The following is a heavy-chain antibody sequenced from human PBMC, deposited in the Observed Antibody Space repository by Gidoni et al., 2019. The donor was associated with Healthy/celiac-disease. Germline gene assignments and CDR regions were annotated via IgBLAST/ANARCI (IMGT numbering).Heavy chain of an antibody. CDR3: AREGWGYCSGGSCYRIYDY. D-gene: IGHD2-15*01. Sequence: QVQLQESGPGLVKHSQTLSLTCTFSACSISSGWYYWSWIRQHPGKGLEWIGYIYYGGGTYYTPSLKSRVTIPVATFKTQFSLKLRSVTAADTSVYSCAREGWGYCSGGSCYRIYDYWGQGTLVTVSS. CDR2: IYYGGGT. CDR1: ACSISSGWYY. V-gene: IGHV4-31*03. J-gene: IGHJ4*02.